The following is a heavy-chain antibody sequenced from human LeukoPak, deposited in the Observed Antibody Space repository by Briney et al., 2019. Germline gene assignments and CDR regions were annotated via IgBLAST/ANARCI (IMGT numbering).Heavy chain of an antibody. Sequence: SETLSLTCTVSGYSISSGYYWGWIRQPPGKGLEWIGSIYHSGSTYYNPSLKSRVTISVDTSKNQFSLKLSSVTAADTAVYYCARSGSYYSAVDAFDIWGQRTMVTVSS. CDR2: IYHSGST. J-gene: IGHJ3*02. V-gene: IGHV4-38-2*02. D-gene: IGHD1-26*01. CDR3: ARSGSYYSAVDAFDI. CDR1: GYSISSGYY.